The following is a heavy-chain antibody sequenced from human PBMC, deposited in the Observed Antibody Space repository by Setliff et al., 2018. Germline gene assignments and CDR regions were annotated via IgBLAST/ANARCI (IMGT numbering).Heavy chain of an antibody. V-gene: IGHV4-61*08. CDR1: GGSISSGDYY. J-gene: IGHJ4*02. CDR3: ARGRLHYYDSSGYSY. CDR2: IYYSGST. Sequence: SETLSLTCTVSGGSISSGDYYWRWLRQPPGKGLEWIGSIYYSGSTNYNPSLKSRVTISVATSKNQFSLKLSSVTAADTAVYYCARGRLHYYDSSGYSYWGQGTLVTVSS. D-gene: IGHD3-22*01.